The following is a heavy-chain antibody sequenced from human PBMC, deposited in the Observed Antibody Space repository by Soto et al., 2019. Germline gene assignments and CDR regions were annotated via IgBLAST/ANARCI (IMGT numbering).Heavy chain of an antibody. CDR2: ISGGGETT. V-gene: IGHV3-23*01. CDR3: AVSRGSWSYYFDY. Sequence: EVQLLESGGGLVQPGGSLRLSCAASGFTFSSYAMWWVRQAPGQGRECVSAISGGGETTYYADSVKSRCTISRDNSKNTLYLQMHSLGAEDTAVYYCAVSRGSWSYYFDYWGQGTLVTVSS. D-gene: IGHD3-10*01. J-gene: IGHJ4*02. CDR1: GFTFSSYA.